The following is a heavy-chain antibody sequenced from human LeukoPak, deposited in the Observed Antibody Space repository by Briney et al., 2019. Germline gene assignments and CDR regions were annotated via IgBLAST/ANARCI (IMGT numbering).Heavy chain of an antibody. CDR1: GFTFSSYE. CDR2: ISSSGSTI. D-gene: IGHD6-13*01. Sequence: GGSLRLSCAASGFTFSSYEMNWVRQAPGKGLEWVSDISSSGSTIYYADSVKGRFTISRDNAKNSLYLQMNSLRAEDTAVYYCARVEPGYSSSWYGVDYWGQGTLVTVSS. V-gene: IGHV3-48*03. CDR3: ARVEPGYSSSWYGVDY. J-gene: IGHJ4*02.